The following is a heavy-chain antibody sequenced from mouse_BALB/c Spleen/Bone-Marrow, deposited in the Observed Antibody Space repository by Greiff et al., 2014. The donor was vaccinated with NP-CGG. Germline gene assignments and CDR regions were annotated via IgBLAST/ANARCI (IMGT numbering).Heavy chain of an antibody. J-gene: IGHJ4*01. CDR2: IAPGSGST. CDR3: ARESYYYENYAMDY. Sequence: DLVKPGASVKLSCKASGYTFTSYWINWIKQRPGQGLEWIGRIAPGSGSTYYNEMFKGKVTLTVDTSSSTAYIQLSSLSSEDSAVYFCARESYYYENYAMDYWGQGTSVTVSS. V-gene: IGHV1S41*01. CDR1: GYTFTSYW. D-gene: IGHD1-1*01.